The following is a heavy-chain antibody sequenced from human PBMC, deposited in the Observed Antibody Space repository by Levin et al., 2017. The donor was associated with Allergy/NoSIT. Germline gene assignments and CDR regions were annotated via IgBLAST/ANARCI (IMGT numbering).Heavy chain of an antibody. D-gene: IGHD5-18*01. CDR2: VSGDGLLT. CDR1: GFTISDYA. Sequence: GGSLRLSCAASGFTISDYAMAWVRQAPGKGLDWVSGVSGDGLLTYYVDSVKGRFTISRDKSKNTLYLQMSSLRTEDTTFYSCAKTGGYISAGFDAWGQGTLVTVAS. J-gene: IGHJ4*02. CDR3: AKTGGYISAGFDA. V-gene: IGHV3-23*01.